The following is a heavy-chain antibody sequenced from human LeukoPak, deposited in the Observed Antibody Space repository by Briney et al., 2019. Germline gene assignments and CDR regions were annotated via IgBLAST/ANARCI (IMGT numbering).Heavy chain of an antibody. D-gene: IGHD3-9*01. V-gene: IGHV3-30*02. CDR2: IRYDGSNK. CDR3: AKAPHYDILTGSWFDP. J-gene: IGHJ5*02. Sequence: GGSLRLSCAASGFTFSSYGMHWVRQAPGKGLEWVAFIRYDGSNKYYADSVKGRFTISRDNSKNTLYLQMNSLRAEDTAVYYCAKAPHYDILTGSWFDPWGQGTLVTVSS. CDR1: GFTFSSYG.